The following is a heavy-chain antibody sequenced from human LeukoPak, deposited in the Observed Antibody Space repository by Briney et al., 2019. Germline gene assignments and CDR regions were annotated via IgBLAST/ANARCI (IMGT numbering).Heavy chain of an antibody. J-gene: IGHJ4*02. D-gene: IGHD6-13*01. CDR1: GFTFSTYA. CDR2: ISYDGSNE. Sequence: PGGSLRLSCAASGFTFSTYAMSWVRQAPGKGPEWVALISYDGSNEYYADSVKGRFTISRDKSKNTLYLQMNSLRAEDTAAYYCAKDRSSSWTWTIDYWGQGTLVTVSS. V-gene: IGHV3-30*18. CDR3: AKDRSSSWTWTIDY.